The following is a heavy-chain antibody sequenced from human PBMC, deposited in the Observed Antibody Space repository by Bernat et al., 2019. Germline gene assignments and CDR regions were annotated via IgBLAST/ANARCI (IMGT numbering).Heavy chain of an antibody. CDR3: AKVPAPEPGIAAAGRDYNWFDP. CDR2: ISGSGGST. Sequence: EVQLVESGGGLVQPGGSLRLSCAASGFTFSSYAMSWVRQAPGKGLEWVSAISGSGGSTYYADSVKGRFTISRDNSKNTLYLQMNSLRAEDTAVYYCAKVPAPEPGIAAAGRDYNWFDPWGQGTLVTVSS. CDR1: GFTFSSYA. D-gene: IGHD6-13*01. J-gene: IGHJ5*02. V-gene: IGHV3-23*04.